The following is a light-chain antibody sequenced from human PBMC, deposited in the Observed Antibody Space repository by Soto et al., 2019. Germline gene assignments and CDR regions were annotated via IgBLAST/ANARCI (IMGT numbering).Light chain of an antibody. V-gene: IGLV2-8*01. J-gene: IGLJ1*01. CDR1: SSDVGGYNY. CDR2: EVS. Sequence: QSALTQPPSASGSPGQSVTLSCTGTSSDVGGYNYVSWYQQHPGKAPKLMIYEVSKRPSGVPDRFSGSKSGNTASLTVSGLQAEDEADYYCSSYAGSKNVFGTGTKVTVL. CDR3: SSYAGSKNV.